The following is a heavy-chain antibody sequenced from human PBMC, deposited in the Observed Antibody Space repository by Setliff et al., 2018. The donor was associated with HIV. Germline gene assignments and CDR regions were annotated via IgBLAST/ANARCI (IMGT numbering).Heavy chain of an antibody. D-gene: IGHD3-10*01. CDR3: ARKLRPGHGVDV. V-gene: IGHV3-7*01. J-gene: IGHJ6*02. CDR2: IDRDGSET. Sequence: GGSLRLSCEASGFSFSTYSVNWIRQAPGKGLEWVANIDRDGSETNYVDSVKGRFTISRDNAKNSMDLQMNSLRAEDTAIYYCARKLRPGHGVDVWGQGTTVTVSS. CDR1: GFSFSTYS.